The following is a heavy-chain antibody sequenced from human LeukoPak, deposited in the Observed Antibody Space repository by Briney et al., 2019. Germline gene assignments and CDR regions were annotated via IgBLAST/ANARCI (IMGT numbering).Heavy chain of an antibody. CDR1: GGTFSSYA. CDR3: ARESPTRYSSSWYGQGIFDY. J-gene: IGHJ4*02. V-gene: IGHV1-69*13. Sequence: SVKVSCKASGGTFSSYAISWVRQAPGQGLEWMGGIIPIFGTANYAQKFQGRVTITADESTSTAFMELSSLRSEDTAVYYCARESPTRYSSSWYGQGIFDYWGQGTLVTVSS. D-gene: IGHD6-13*01. CDR2: IIPIFGTA.